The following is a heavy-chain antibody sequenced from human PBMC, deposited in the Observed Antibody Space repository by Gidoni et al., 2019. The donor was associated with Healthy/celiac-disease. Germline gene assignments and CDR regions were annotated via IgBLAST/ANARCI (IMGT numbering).Heavy chain of an antibody. V-gene: IGHV3-23*01. CDR3: AKDRGDGYNEYYFDY. Sequence: EVQLLESGGGLVQPGGSLSLSCAASGFTFSRYAMSWVRQAPGKGLEWVSAISGSGGSTYYADSVKGRFTISRDNSKNTLYLQMNSLRAEDTAVYYCAKDRGDGYNEYYFDYWGQGTLVTVSS. CDR1: GFTFSRYA. J-gene: IGHJ4*02. CDR2: ISGSGGST. D-gene: IGHD3-10*01.